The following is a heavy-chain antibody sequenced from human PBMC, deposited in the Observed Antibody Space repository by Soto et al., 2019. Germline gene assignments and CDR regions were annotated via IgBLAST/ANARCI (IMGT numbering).Heavy chain of an antibody. Sequence: SCEASSYPFPCDYIVGVRQPPGQGLEWMGWINPNSGGTNYAQQFKGRVTMIRDTSISTAYMERSRLRSDDTAEYYCARRYSSSHFGYWGQGTLVTVSS. CDR2: INPNSGGT. D-gene: IGHD6-13*01. CDR1: SYPFPCDY. V-gene: IGHV1-2*02. J-gene: IGHJ4*02. CDR3: ARRYSSSHFGY.